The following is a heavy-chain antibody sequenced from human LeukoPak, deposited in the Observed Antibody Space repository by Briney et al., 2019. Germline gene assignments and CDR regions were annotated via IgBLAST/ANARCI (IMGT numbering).Heavy chain of an antibody. D-gene: IGHD3-22*01. CDR2: IWYHGSNK. V-gene: IGHV3-33*03. J-gene: IGHJ3*02. CDR1: GFTFSRYG. Sequence: PGGSLTLSCVASGFTFSRYGMHWVRQAPGKGLEWVAIIWYHGSNKYYADSVKGRFTISGDTSKNTLYLQMDSLRAEDTAVYYCASGDTTGYSGDAFNIWGQGTMVTVSS. CDR3: ASGDTTGYSGDAFNI.